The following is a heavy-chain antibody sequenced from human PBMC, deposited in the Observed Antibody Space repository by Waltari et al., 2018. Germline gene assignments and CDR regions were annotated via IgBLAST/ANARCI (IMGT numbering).Heavy chain of an antibody. D-gene: IGHD6-13*01. J-gene: IGHJ6*02. Sequence: QLQLQESGPGLVKPSETLSLTCTVSGGSISSSRYYWGWIRQPPGKGLEWIGSIYYSGSTYYNPSLKSRVTISVETSKNQFSLKLSSVTAADTAVYYCARDQGSSWYYGMDVWGQGTTVTVSS. CDR3: ARDQGSSWYYGMDV. CDR2: IYYSGST. CDR1: GGSISSSRYY. V-gene: IGHV4-39*07.